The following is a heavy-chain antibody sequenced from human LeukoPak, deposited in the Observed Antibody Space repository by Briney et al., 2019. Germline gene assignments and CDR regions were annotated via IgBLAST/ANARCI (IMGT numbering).Heavy chain of an antibody. CDR2: ISYDGSNK. CDR3: AREISIVATIGVDY. D-gene: IGHD5-12*01. CDR1: GFTFSSYG. Sequence: GGSLRLSCAASGFTFSSYGMHWVRQAPGKGLEWVAVISYDGSNKYYADSVKGRFTISRDNSKNTLYLQMNSLRAEDTAVYYCAREISIVATIGVDYWGQGTLVTVSS. J-gene: IGHJ4*02. V-gene: IGHV3-30*03.